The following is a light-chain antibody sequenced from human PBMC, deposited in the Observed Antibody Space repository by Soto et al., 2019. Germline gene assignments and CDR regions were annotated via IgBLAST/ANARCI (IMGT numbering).Light chain of an antibody. CDR2: DVS. CDR3: GSYAGSYTAV. CDR1: SSDVGTYNY. V-gene: IGLV2-11*01. J-gene: IGLJ2*01. Sequence: QSALTQPRSGSGSPGQSVTISCTGTSSDVGTYNYVSWYQQHPGKAPKLMIYDVSQRPSGVPDRFSGSKSGNTASLTISGLQAEDESDYYCGSYAGSYTAVFGGGTKLTVL.